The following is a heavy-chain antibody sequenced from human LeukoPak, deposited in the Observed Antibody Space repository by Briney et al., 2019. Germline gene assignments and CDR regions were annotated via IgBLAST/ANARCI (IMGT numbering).Heavy chain of an antibody. CDR2: INPHSGGT. Sequence: ASVKVSCKASGYTFTAYYMHWVRQAPGQGLEWMGWINPHSGGTNFAQKFQGRVSMTRDTSITTAHTELSSLTSDDTAMYYCARALPCSSSSCLDYWGQGTLVIVSS. J-gene: IGHJ4*02. CDR1: GYTFTAYY. V-gene: IGHV1-2*02. CDR3: ARALPCSSSSCLDY. D-gene: IGHD2-2*01.